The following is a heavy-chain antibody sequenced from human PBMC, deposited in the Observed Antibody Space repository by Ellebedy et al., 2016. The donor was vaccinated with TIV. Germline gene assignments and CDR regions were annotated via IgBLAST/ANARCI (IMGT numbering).Heavy chain of an antibody. J-gene: IGHJ4*02. D-gene: IGHD6-19*01. CDR3: ARLSPTYSSGWYDAFDY. Sequence: GESLKISCEGSGYSFTSYWSGWVRQMPGKGLEWMGIIYPGGSATKYSPSFQGQVTISADESNSTAYLQWSSLKASDTAMYYCARLSPTYSSGWYDAFDYWGQGTLVTVSS. CDR2: IYPGGSAT. CDR1: GYSFTSYW. V-gene: IGHV5-51*01.